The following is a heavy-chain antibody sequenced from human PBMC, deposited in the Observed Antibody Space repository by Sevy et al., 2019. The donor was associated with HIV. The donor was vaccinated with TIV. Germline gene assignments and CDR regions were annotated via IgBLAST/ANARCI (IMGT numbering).Heavy chain of an antibody. Sequence: GGSLRLSCAASGFTFSDNYMEWVHQAPGKGLEWVGRIRNKADSYTTEYAASVKGRFTISRDDSKNSLYLLMNSLKTEDTAVYYCATHADIAAAGRVFDYWGQGTLVTVSS. CDR1: GFTFSDNY. J-gene: IGHJ4*02. V-gene: IGHV3-72*01. CDR3: ATHADIAAAGRVFDY. D-gene: IGHD6-13*01. CDR2: IRNKADSYTT.